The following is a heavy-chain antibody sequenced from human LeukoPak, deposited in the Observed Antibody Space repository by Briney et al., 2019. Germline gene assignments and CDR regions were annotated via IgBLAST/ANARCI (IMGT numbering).Heavy chain of an antibody. V-gene: IGHV3-23*01. CDR3: AKWGDYDVLTGYYVCDY. CDR1: GFTFSNYA. CDR2: ITGSGGNT. J-gene: IGHJ4*02. Sequence: GGSLRLSCAAPGFTFSNYAMSQVRQAPGKGLESVSAITGSGGNTYYADSVKGRFTISRDNSKDTVFLQMNSLRAEDTAVYYCAKWGDYDVLTGYYVCDYWGQGTLVTVSS. D-gene: IGHD3-9*01.